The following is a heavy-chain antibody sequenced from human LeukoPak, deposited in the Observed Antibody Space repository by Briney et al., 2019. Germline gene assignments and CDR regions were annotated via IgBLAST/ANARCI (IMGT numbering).Heavy chain of an antibody. V-gene: IGHV4-39*01. CDR3: ARLPRIDIVVVPYFDY. Sequence: PGGSLRLSCAASGFTFSSYAMSWVRQAPGKGLEWIGSIYYSGSTYYNPSLKSRVIISVDTSKNQFSLKLSSVTAADTAVYYCARLPRIDIVVVPYFDYWGQGTLVTVSS. CDR2: IYYSGST. J-gene: IGHJ4*02. D-gene: IGHD2-21*01. CDR1: GFTFSSYA.